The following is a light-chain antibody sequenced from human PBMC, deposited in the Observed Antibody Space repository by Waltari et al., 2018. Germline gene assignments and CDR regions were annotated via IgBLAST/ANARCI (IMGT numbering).Light chain of an antibody. J-gene: IGKJ1*01. V-gene: IGKV3-20*01. CDR1: QSVSRA. CDR3: QHYLRLPVT. CDR2: GAS. Sequence: EIVLTQSPGTLSLSLGERATVSCRASQSVSRALAWYQQKPGLAPRLLIYGASTRATAIPDRFSGSGSGTDFSLTISRLEPDDFAVYYCQHYLRLPVTFGQGTTVEI.